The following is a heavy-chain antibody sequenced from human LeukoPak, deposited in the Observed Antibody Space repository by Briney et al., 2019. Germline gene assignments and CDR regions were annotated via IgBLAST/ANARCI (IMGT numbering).Heavy chain of an antibody. V-gene: IGHV3-48*02. CDR2: ISSSSATI. Sequence: GGSLRLSCAASGFTFSSYSMNWVRQAPGKGLEWISYISSSSATIYYADSVKGRFTISRDDAKNSLYLQMNSLRDEDTAVYYCARKAGGYSYGPLDYWGQGTLVTVSS. CDR3: ARKAGGYSYGPLDY. D-gene: IGHD5-18*01. J-gene: IGHJ4*02. CDR1: GFTFSSYS.